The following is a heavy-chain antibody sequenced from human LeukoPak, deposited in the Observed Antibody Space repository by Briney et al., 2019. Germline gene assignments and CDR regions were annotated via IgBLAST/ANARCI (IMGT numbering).Heavy chain of an antibody. Sequence: SETLSLTCTVSSGSISSSSYYWCWIRQPPGKGLKWIGSIYYSGSTYYNPSLKSRVTISVDTSKNQFSLKLSSVTAADTAVYYCARLIEMATTPFDYWGQGTLVTVSS. J-gene: IGHJ4*02. D-gene: IGHD5-24*01. CDR1: SGSISSSSYY. CDR3: ARLIEMATTPFDY. V-gene: IGHV4-39*01. CDR2: IYYSGST.